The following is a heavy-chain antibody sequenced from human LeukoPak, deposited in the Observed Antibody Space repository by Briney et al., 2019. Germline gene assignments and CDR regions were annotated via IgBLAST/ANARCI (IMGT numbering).Heavy chain of an antibody. CDR2: ISYDGVNK. Sequence: GRSLRLSCAASGFAFRTYGMRWVRQAPGKGLEWVAVISYDGVNKYYADSVKGRFTISRDNSKNTLYLQMNSLRPEDTAIYYCAKKVPDSSGYFSIDYWGQGTLVTVSS. J-gene: IGHJ4*02. V-gene: IGHV3-30*18. CDR3: AKKVPDSSGYFSIDY. D-gene: IGHD6-19*01. CDR1: GFAFRTYG.